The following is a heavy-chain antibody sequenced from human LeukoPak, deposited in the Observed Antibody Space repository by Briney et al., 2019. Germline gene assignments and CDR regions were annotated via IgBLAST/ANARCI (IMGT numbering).Heavy chain of an antibody. CDR1: GFTVSSNY. CDR3: ARGGDGYNYWFDP. Sequence: PGGSLRLSCAASGFTVSSNYMCWVRQAPGKGLEWVSVIYSGGSTYYADSVKGRFTISRDNSKNTLYLQMNSLRAEDTAVYYCARGGDGYNYWFDPWGQGTLVTVSS. D-gene: IGHD5-24*01. V-gene: IGHV3-53*01. CDR2: IYSGGST. J-gene: IGHJ5*02.